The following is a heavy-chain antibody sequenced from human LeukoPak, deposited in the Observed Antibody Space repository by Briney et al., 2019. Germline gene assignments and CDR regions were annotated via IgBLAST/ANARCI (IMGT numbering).Heavy chain of an antibody. CDR2: ISGSGGST. V-gene: IGHV3-23*01. Sequence: PGGSLRLSCAASGFTFSSYAMSWVRQAPGKGLEWVSAISGSGGSTYYADSVKGRFTISRDNSKNTLYLQMNSLRAEDTAVYYCAKDLDYSGSYYGFDYWGQGTLVTVSS. CDR1: GFTFSSYA. D-gene: IGHD1-26*01. J-gene: IGHJ4*02. CDR3: AKDLDYSGSYYGFDY.